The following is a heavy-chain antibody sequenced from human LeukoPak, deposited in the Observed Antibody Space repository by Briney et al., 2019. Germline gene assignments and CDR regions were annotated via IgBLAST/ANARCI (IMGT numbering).Heavy chain of an antibody. V-gene: IGHV3-74*03. CDR2: INSEGIIT. CDR3: ARDREAVAGTVDY. J-gene: IGHJ4*02. Sequence: GGSLRLSCEASGFTFSHYWMHWVRQAPGKGLVWVSRINSEGIITSYADSVKGRFTISRDNAKNSLYLQMNSLRAEDTAVYYCARDREAVAGTVDYWGQGTLVTVSS. CDR1: GFTFSHYW. D-gene: IGHD6-19*01.